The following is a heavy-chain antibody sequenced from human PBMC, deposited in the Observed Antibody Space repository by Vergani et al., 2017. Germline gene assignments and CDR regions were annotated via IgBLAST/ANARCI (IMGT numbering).Heavy chain of an antibody. Sequence: EVQLVQSGAEVKKPGESLKISCKGSGYSFTSYWIVWVRQMPGKGLEWMGIIYPGDSDTRYSPSFQGQVPISADKSISAAYLQWSSLKASDTAVYYCARHHEAAAGRRYNWFDPWDQRSLVTVSS. V-gene: IGHV5-51*01. D-gene: IGHD6-13*01. CDR3: ARHHEAAAGRRYNWFDP. J-gene: IGHJ5*02. CDR2: IYPGDSDT. CDR1: GYSFTSYW.